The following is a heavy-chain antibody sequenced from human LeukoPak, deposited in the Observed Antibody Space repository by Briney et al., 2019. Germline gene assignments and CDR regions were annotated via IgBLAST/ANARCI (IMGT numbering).Heavy chain of an antibody. J-gene: IGHJ6*02. Sequence: GGSLRLSCAASGFTFSSYSMNWVRQAPGKGLEWVSSISSSSSYIYYADSVKGRFTISRDNAKNSLYLQMNSLRAEDTAVYYCARDAMVRGRGMDVWGQGTTVTVSS. CDR3: ARDAMVRGRGMDV. D-gene: IGHD3-10*01. CDR2: ISSSSSYI. CDR1: GFTFSSYS. V-gene: IGHV3-21*01.